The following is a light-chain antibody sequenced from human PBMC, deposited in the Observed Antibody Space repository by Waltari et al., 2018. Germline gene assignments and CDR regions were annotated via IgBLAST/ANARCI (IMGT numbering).Light chain of an antibody. CDR3: SSYAGSKIYI. J-gene: IGLJ1*01. Sequence: QPRSVSGSPGQSVTISCTGTSSDIGAYNYVSWYQQHPGTAPKVMIYEVTKRPSGVSDRFSGSKSGNTASLTISGFQAEDEADYYCSSYAGSKIYIFGTGTRLTVL. V-gene: IGLV2-8*01. CDR2: EVT. CDR1: SSDIGAYNY.